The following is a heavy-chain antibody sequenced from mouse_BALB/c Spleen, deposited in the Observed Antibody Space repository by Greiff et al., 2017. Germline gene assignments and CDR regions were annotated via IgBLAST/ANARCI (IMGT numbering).Heavy chain of an antibody. Sequence: VQLQQSGPGLVQPSQSLSITCTVSGFSLTSYGVHWVRQSPGKGLEWLGVIWSGGSTDYNAAFISRLSISKDNSKSHVFFKMNSLQADDTAIYCCARGSFYYFDYWGQGTTLTVSS. J-gene: IGHJ2*01. CDR3: ARGSFYYFDY. CDR2: IWSGGST. V-gene: IGHV2-4-1*01. CDR1: GFSLTSYG.